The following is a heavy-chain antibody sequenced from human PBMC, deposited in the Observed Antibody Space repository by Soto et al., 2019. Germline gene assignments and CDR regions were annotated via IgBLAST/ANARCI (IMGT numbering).Heavy chain of an antibody. D-gene: IGHD2-2*02. CDR3: AREGDCSSTSCYKAFDI. V-gene: IGHV3-21*01. Sequence: GGSLRLSCAASGFTFSSYSMNWVRQAPGKGLEWVSSISSSSSYIYYAESVKGRFTISRDNAKNSLYLQMNSLRAEDTAVYYCAREGDCSSTSCYKAFDIWGQGTMVTVSS. CDR2: ISSSSSYI. J-gene: IGHJ3*02. CDR1: GFTFSSYS.